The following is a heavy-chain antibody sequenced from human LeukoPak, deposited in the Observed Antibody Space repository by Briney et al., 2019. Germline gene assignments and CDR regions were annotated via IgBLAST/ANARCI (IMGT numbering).Heavy chain of an antibody. V-gene: IGHV3-30*04. CDR2: ISYDGSNK. Sequence: PGRSLRLSCAASGFTFSSYAMHWVRQAPGKGLEWVAVISYDGSNKYYADSVKGRFTISRDNSKNTLYLQMNSLRAEDTAVYYCASGFVVVPAGAFDIWGQGTMVTVSS. J-gene: IGHJ3*02. CDR3: ASGFVVVPAGAFDI. D-gene: IGHD2-2*01. CDR1: GFTFSSYA.